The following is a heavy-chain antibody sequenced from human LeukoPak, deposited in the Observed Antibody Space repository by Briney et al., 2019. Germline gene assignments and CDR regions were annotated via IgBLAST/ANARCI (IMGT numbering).Heavy chain of an antibody. CDR1: GYTFTGYY. CDR2: INPSGGST. Sequence: GASVKVSCKASGYTFTGYYMHWVRQAPGQGLEWMGIINPSGGSTSYAQKFQGRVTMTRDTSTSTVYMELSSLRSEDTAVYYCARCHIVLCNYYGMDVWGQGTTVTVSS. D-gene: IGHD2-8*01. J-gene: IGHJ6*02. V-gene: IGHV1-46*01. CDR3: ARCHIVLCNYYGMDV.